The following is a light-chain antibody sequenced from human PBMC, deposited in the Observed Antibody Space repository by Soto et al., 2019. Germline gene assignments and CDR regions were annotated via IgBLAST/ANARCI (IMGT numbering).Light chain of an antibody. CDR1: QSVLYNSNNLNY. J-gene: IGKJ1*01. CDR2: WAS. V-gene: IGKV4-1*01. CDR3: QQYYTAPRT. Sequence: DIVMTQSPDSLAVSLGERATINCKSSQSVLYNSNNLNYLAWFQKKPGQPPRLLIFWASSRESGVPDRFSGSGSETDFTLTISPLQAEDVAFYYCQQYYTAPRTFGHGTKVEI.